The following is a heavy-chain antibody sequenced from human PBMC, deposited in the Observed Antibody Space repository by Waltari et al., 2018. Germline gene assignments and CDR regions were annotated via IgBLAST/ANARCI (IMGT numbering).Heavy chain of an antibody. CDR1: GYSISSGYY. Sequence: QVQLQESGPGLVKPSETLSLTCAVSGYSISSGYYWGWIRQPPGKGLEWIGSIYHSGSTYNNPSLKSRVTISVDTSKNQFSLKLSAVTAADTAVYYCASVTIFGVVSRWGQGTLVTVSS. CDR3: ASVTIFGVVSR. J-gene: IGHJ4*02. V-gene: IGHV4-38-2*01. CDR2: IYHSGST. D-gene: IGHD3-3*01.